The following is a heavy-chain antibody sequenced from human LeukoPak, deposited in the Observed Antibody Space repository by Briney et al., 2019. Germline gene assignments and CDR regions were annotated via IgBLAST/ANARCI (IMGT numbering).Heavy chain of an antibody. Sequence: SVKVSCKASGGTFSSYAISWVRQAPGQGLEWMGGIIPIFGTANYAQKFQGRVTITADESTSTAYMELSSLRSEDTAVYYCARDRNGVGYFDYWGQGTLVTASS. CDR1: GGTFSSYA. J-gene: IGHJ4*02. CDR3: ARDRNGVGYFDY. CDR2: IIPIFGTA. D-gene: IGHD2-8*01. V-gene: IGHV1-69*13.